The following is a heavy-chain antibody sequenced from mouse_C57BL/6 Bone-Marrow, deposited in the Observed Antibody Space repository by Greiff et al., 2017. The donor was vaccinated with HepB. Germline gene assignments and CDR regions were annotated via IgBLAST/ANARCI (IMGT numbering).Heavy chain of an antibody. CDR1: GYTFPDYN. Sequence: VQLKESGPELVKPGASVGMSCKASGYTFPDYNMHWVKQSHGKSLDWIGYINPNNGGTSYNQKFKGKATLTVNKSSRTAYMELRSLTSEDSAVYYVARNQYYGSGDYWGEGTPLTVSS. V-gene: IGHV1-22*01. J-gene: IGHJ2*01. CDR2: INPNNGGT. D-gene: IGHD1-1*01. CDR3: ARNQYYGSGDY.